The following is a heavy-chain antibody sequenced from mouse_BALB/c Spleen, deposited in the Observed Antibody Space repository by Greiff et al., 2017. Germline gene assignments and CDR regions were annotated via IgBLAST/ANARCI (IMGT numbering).Heavy chain of an antibody. V-gene: IGHV5-6-5*01. CDR2: ISSGGST. CDR3: ARGDYYGSSYGDYFDY. Sequence: EVKLVESGGGLVKPGGSLKLSCAASGFTFSSYAMSWVRQTPEKRLEWVASISSGGSTYYPDSVKGRFTISRDNARNILYLQMSSLRSEDTAMYYCARGDYYGSSYGDYFDYWGQGTTLTVSS. J-gene: IGHJ2*01. D-gene: IGHD1-1*01. CDR1: GFTFSSYA.